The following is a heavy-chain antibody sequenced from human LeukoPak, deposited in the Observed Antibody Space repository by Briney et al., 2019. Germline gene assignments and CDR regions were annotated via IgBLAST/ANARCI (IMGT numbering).Heavy chain of an antibody. CDR1: GYTFTSYY. D-gene: IGHD3-9*01. J-gene: IGHJ4*02. Sequence: ASVKVSCKASGYTFTSYYMHWVRQAPGQGLEWMGIINPSGGSTSYAQKFQGRVTMTRDTSTSTVYMELSRLRSDDTAVYYCARASLDWDFDYWGQGTLVTASS. CDR2: INPSGGST. CDR3: ARASLDWDFDY. V-gene: IGHV1-46*01.